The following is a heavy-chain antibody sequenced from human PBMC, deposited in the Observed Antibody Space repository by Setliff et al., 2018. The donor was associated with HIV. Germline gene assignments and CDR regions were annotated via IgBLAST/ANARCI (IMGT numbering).Heavy chain of an antibody. D-gene: IGHD3-10*01. CDR2: IYYSGST. CDR3: ASTSFYMVRGVIVTNSLDI. CDR1: GGSISSYF. V-gene: IGHV4-59*12. Sequence: SETLSLTCTVSGGSISSYFWSWILQPPGKGLEWVVDIYYSGSTNYNPSLKSRVNMSVDTSKNKFSLRLTSVTAADTAVYYCASTSFYMVRGVIVTNSLDIWGQGTMVTVSS. J-gene: IGHJ3*02.